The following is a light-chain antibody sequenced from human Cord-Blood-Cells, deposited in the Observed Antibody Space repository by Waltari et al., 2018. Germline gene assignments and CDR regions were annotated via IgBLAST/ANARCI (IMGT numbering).Light chain of an antibody. CDR2: GAS. J-gene: IGKJ1*01. Sequence: EIVMTQSPATLSVSPGERATLSCRASQRVSSTLAWYQQKPGQAPRLLIYGASTRATGIPARFSGSGSGTEFTLTISSLQSEDFAVYYCQQYNNWPLTFGQGTKVEIK. CDR1: QRVSST. CDR3: QQYNNWPLT. V-gene: IGKV3-15*01.